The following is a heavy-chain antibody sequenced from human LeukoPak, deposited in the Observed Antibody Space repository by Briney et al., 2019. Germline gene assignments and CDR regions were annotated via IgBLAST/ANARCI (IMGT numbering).Heavy chain of an antibody. CDR1: GYTFTSYG. CDR3: ARDSYYYDSSGYYSTYYFDY. V-gene: IGHV1-18*01. J-gene: IGHJ4*02. CDR2: ISAYNGNT. Sequence: GASVKVSCKASGYTFTSYGISWVRQAPGQGLEWMGWISAYNGNTNYAQKLQGRVTMTTDTSTSTAYMELRSLRSDDTAVYYCARDSYYYDSSGYYSTYYFDYWGREPWSPSPQ. D-gene: IGHD3-22*01.